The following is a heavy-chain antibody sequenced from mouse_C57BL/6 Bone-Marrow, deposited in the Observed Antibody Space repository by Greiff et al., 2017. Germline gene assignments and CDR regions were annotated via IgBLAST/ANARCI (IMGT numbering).Heavy chain of an antibody. Sequence: EVQLVESGGGLVKPGGSLKLSCAASGFTFSSYAMSWVRQTPEQRLEWVATISDGGSYTYYPDNVKGRFTISRDNAKNNLYLQMSHLKSEDTAMYYCARDYYGSSPWFAYWGQGTLVTVSA. V-gene: IGHV5-4*01. CDR1: GFTFSSYA. CDR2: ISDGGSYT. CDR3: ARDYYGSSPWFAY. D-gene: IGHD1-1*01. J-gene: IGHJ3*01.